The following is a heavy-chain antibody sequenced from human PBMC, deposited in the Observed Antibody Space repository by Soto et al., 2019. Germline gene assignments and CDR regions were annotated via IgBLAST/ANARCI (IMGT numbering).Heavy chain of an antibody. D-gene: IGHD6-13*01. J-gene: IGHJ4*02. V-gene: IGHV3-7*05. CDR1: GFTFSSYW. Sequence: GGSLRLSCAASGFTFSSYWMTWVRQAPGKGLQWVANIKQDGSEKDYVDSVKGRFTISRDNAQNSLYLQMNSLRAEDTAVYYCARIIPTTAAGTDYWGQGTLVTVSS. CDR2: IKQDGSEK. CDR3: ARIIPTTAAGTDY.